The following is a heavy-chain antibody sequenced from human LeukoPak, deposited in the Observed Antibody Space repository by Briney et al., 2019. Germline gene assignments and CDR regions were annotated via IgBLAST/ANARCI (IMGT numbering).Heavy chain of an antibody. V-gene: IGHV3-23*01. Sequence: GGSLRLSCAASGFTFSSYAMSWVRQAPGKGLEWVSAISGSGGSTYYADSVKGRFTISRDNSKNTLYLQMNSLRAEDTAIYYCANSDYYDSSGYYGPFHSWGQGTLVTVSS. CDR2: ISGSGGST. CDR1: GFTFSSYA. J-gene: IGHJ4*02. D-gene: IGHD3-22*01. CDR3: ANSDYYDSSGYYGPFHS.